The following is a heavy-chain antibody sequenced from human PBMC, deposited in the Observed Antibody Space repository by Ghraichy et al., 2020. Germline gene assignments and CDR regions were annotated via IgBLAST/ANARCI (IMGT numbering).Heavy chain of an antibody. CDR3: ARWRPGSSGYHDAFDI. CDR1: GFTVSSNY. D-gene: IGHD3-22*01. CDR2: IYSGGST. J-gene: IGHJ3*02. Sequence: GGSLRLSCAASGFTVSSNYMSWVRQAPGKGLEWVSVIYSGGSTYYADSVKGRFTISRDNSKNTLYLQMNSLRAEDTAVYYCARWRPGSSGYHDAFDIWGQGTMVTVSS. V-gene: IGHV3-53*01.